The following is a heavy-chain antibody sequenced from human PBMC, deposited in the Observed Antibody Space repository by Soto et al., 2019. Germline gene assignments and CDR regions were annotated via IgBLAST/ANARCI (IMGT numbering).Heavy chain of an antibody. Sequence: GGSLRLSCASSGFTFSSYAMSWVRQAPGKGLEWVSAISGSGGSTYYADSVKGRFTISRDNSKNTLYLQMNSLRAEDTAVYYCAKALIQYSSSWCYFDYWGQGTLVTVSS. CDR3: AKALIQYSSSWCYFDY. V-gene: IGHV3-23*01. D-gene: IGHD6-13*01. J-gene: IGHJ4*02. CDR1: GFTFSSYA. CDR2: ISGSGGST.